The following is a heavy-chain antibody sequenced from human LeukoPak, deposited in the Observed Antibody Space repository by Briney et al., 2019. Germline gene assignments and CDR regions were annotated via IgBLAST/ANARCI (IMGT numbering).Heavy chain of an antibody. D-gene: IGHD2-2*01. V-gene: IGHV3-30*04. CDR1: GFTFSSYA. Sequence: PGRSLRLSCAASGFTFSSYAMHWVRQAPGKGLEWVAVISYDGSNKYYADSVKGRFTISRDNSKNTLYLQMNSLRAEDTAVYYCARDVLPARVVVPALPPDYWGHETLVTVSS. J-gene: IGHJ4*01. CDR2: ISYDGSNK. CDR3: ARDVLPARVVVPALPPDY.